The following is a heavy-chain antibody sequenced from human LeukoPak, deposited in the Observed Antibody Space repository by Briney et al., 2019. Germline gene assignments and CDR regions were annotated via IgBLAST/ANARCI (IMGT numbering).Heavy chain of an antibody. CDR2: INSDGSST. V-gene: IGHV3-74*01. Sequence: GGSLRLSCAASGFTFSSYWMHWVRQTPGKGLVWVSRINSDGSSTSYADSVKGRFTISRDNAKNTVYLQMNSLRAEDTAVYYCASKRWLPSSLDYWGQGTLVTVSS. J-gene: IGHJ4*02. CDR1: GFTFSSYW. CDR3: ASKRWLPSSLDY. D-gene: IGHD5-24*01.